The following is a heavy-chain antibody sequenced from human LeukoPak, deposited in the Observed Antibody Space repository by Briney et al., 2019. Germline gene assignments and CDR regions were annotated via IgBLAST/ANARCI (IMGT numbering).Heavy chain of an antibody. CDR3: AKDEQQLVHYYYYYYMDV. CDR1: GFTFSSYG. D-gene: IGHD6-13*01. J-gene: IGHJ6*03. CDR2: IWYDGSNK. V-gene: IGHV3-33*06. Sequence: GGSLRLSCAASGFTFSSYGMHWVRQAPGKGLEWVAVIWYDGSNKYYADSVKGRFTISRDNSKNTLYLQINSLRAEDTAVYYCAKDEQQLVHYYYYYYMDVWGKGTTVTVSS.